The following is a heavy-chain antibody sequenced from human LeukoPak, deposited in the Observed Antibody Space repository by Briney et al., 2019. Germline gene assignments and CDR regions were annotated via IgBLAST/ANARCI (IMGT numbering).Heavy chain of an antibody. CDR1: GGSISSSTYY. CDR2: INRSGST. Sequence: SETLSLTCSVSGGSISSSTYYRGWIRQPPGKGLEWIGEINRSGSTNYNPSLKSRVTISVDTSKNQFSLKLSSVTAADTAVYYCARVVRGVIRWFDPWGRGTLVTVPS. V-gene: IGHV4-39*07. J-gene: IGHJ5*02. D-gene: IGHD3-10*01. CDR3: ARVVRGVIRWFDP.